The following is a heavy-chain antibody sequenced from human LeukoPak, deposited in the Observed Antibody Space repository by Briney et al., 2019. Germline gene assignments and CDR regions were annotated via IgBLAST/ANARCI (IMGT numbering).Heavy chain of an antibody. CDR1: GYTLTELS. D-gene: IGHD3-22*01. CDR3: ATGPFYYDSSGWIIAY. V-gene: IGHV1-24*01. Sequence: ASVKVSCKVSGYTLTELSMHWVRQAPGKGLEWMGGFDPEDGETIYAQKFQGRVTMTEDTSTDTAYMELSSLRSEDTAVYYCATGPFYYDSSGWIIAYWGQGTLVTVSS. CDR2: FDPEDGET. J-gene: IGHJ4*02.